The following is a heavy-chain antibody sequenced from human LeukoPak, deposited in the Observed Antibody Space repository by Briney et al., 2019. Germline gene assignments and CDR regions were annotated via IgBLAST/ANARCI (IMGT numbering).Heavy chain of an antibody. J-gene: IGHJ6*02. D-gene: IGHD3-22*01. V-gene: IGHV4-30-4*01. CDR3: ARDYYDRSGYSNGMDV. CDR2: IYYSGST. CDR1: GGSISSGGYY. Sequence: SETLSLTCTVSGGSISSGGYYWSWIRQPPGKGLEWIGYIYYSGSTYYNPSLKSRVTISVDTSKNQFSLRLSSVTAADTAVYYCARDYYDRSGYSNGMDVWGQGTTVTVSS.